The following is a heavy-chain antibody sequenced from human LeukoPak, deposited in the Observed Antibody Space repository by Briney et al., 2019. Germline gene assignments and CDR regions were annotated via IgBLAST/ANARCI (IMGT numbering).Heavy chain of an antibody. V-gene: IGHV3-30*02. CDR1: GFTFSSYG. CDR2: IRYDGSNK. D-gene: IGHD6-6*01. Sequence: PGGSLRLSCAASGFTFSSYGMHWVRQAPGKGLEWVAFIRYDGSNKYYADSVKGRFTISRDNSKNTLYLQMNSLRAEDTAVYYCAKPRSAARPTVDYWGQGTLVTVSS. CDR3: AKPRSAARPTVDY. J-gene: IGHJ4*02.